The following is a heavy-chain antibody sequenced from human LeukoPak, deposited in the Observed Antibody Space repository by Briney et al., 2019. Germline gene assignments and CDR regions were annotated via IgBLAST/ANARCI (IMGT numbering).Heavy chain of an antibody. Sequence: KPSETLSLTCTVSGGSISSHYWSWIRQPPGKGLEWIGYIYYSGNTNYNPALKSRLTISVDTSKNQSSLRLTSVTAADTAMYYCARDYYDSRGEAVDIWGQGTMVTVSS. J-gene: IGHJ3*02. CDR1: GGSISSHY. D-gene: IGHD3-22*01. CDR3: ARDYYDSRGEAVDI. CDR2: IYYSGNT. V-gene: IGHV4-59*11.